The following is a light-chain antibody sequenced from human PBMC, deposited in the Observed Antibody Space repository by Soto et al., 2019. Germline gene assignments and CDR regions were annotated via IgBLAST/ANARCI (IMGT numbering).Light chain of an antibody. Sequence: DIQMTQSPSTLSASVGDRVTITCRASQSISSWLAWYQQKPGKAPKLLIYDASSLESGVPSRFSGSGSGTEFTLTISNVQPDDFATYSCQQYNRLWTFGQGTKVDIK. CDR1: QSISSW. CDR3: QQYNRLWT. CDR2: DAS. V-gene: IGKV1-5*01. J-gene: IGKJ1*01.